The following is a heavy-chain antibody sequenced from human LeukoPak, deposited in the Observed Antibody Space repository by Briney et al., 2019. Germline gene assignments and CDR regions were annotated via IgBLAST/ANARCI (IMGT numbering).Heavy chain of an antibody. CDR1: GFTFSSHW. Sequence: AGGSLRLSCAASGFTFSSHWMHWVRQAPGKGLVWVSRIKGDGSHTNYADSVKGRFTISRDNAKNTLSLQMNSLRAEDTAVYYCARGSGIITGIDEWGQGTLVTVSS. V-gene: IGHV3-74*01. J-gene: IGHJ4*02. CDR2: IKGDGSHT. CDR3: ARGSGIITGIDE. D-gene: IGHD6-25*01.